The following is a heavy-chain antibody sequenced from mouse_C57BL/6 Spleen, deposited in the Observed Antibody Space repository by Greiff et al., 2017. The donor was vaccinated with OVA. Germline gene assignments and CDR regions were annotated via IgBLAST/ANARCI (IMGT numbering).Heavy chain of an antibody. CDR1: GFTFSDYG. CDR3: ARPMYYGSSLYAMDY. J-gene: IGHJ4*01. D-gene: IGHD1-1*01. Sequence: EVMLVESGGGLVKPGGSLKLSCAASGFTFSDYGMHWVRQAPEKGLEWVAYISSGSSTIYYADTVKGRFTISRDNAKNTLFLQMTSLMSEDTAMYYCARPMYYGSSLYAMDYWGPGTSVTVSS. CDR2: ISSGSSTI. V-gene: IGHV5-17*01.